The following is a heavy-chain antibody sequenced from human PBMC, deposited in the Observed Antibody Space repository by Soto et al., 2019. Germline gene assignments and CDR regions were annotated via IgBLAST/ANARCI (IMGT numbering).Heavy chain of an antibody. Sequence: PSEPLSLTCTVSGGSISGHYWIWIRQSPGKGLEWIGYIFYTGSANYNPSLKSRVTLSVDTSKNQFSLRLSSVTAADTAVYYCARVGSSGWSPDYWGQGTLVTV. J-gene: IGHJ4*02. V-gene: IGHV4-59*11. D-gene: IGHD6-19*01. CDR3: ARVGSSGWSPDY. CDR1: GGSISGHY. CDR2: IFYTGSA.